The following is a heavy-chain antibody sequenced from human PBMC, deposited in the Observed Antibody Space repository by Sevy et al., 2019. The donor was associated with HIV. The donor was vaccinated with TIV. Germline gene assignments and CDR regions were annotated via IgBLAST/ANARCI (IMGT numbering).Heavy chain of an antibody. V-gene: IGHV3-15*01. CDR2: IKSEFDGGAI. Sequence: GGSLRLSCTASGFTFSSAWMSWVRQAPGKGLEWVGRIKSEFDGGAIDYAAPVKGSFTISREDSKNTVYLQMNSLKTEDKAVYYCITDPAYRGYDEEVINYYFYGMDVWGQGTTVTVSS. CDR1: GFTFSSAW. CDR3: ITDPAYRGYDEEVINYYFYGMDV. J-gene: IGHJ6*02. D-gene: IGHD5-12*01.